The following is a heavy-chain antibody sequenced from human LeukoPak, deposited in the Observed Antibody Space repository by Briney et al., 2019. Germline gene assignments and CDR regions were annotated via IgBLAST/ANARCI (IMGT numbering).Heavy chain of an antibody. Sequence: PGGSLRLSCTASGFIFTSYGMHWVRQAPGKGLEWVAGISYDGTSKYYIDAVKGRFTISRDNSKNTLYLQMNSLRAEDTAVYYCAKDGEWGFDWPLDYWGQGTLVTVSS. D-gene: IGHD3-9*01. V-gene: IGHV3-30*18. CDR2: ISYDGTSK. J-gene: IGHJ4*02. CDR1: GFIFTSYG. CDR3: AKDGEWGFDWPLDY.